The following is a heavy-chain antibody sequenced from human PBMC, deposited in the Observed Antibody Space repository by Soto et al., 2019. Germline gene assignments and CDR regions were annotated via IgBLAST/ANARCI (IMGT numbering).Heavy chain of an antibody. V-gene: IGHV7-4-1*01. J-gene: IGHJ5*02. Sequence: ASVKVSCKASGGTFSSYAISWVRQAPGQGLEWMGGINTNTGNPTYAQGFTGRFVFSLDTSVSTAYLQICSLKAEDTAVYYCAREIEVLRYFDWLPGGYNWFDPWGQGTLVTVSS. D-gene: IGHD3-9*01. CDR3: AREIEVLRYFDWLPGGYNWFDP. CDR2: INTNTGNP. CDR1: GGTFSSYA.